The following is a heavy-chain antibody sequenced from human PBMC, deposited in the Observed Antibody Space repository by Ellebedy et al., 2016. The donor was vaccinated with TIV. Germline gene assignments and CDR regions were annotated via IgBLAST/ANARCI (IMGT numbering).Heavy chain of an antibody. J-gene: IGHJ4*02. CDR2: ISAYNGNT. Sequence: ASVKVSXKASGYTFTSYGISWVRQAPGQGLEWMGWISAYNGNTNYAQKLQGRVTMTTDTSTSTAYMELRSLRSDDTAVYYCAREYCSSTSCYRAGDDYWGQGTLVTVSS. D-gene: IGHD2-2*02. CDR3: AREYCSSTSCYRAGDDY. V-gene: IGHV1-18*01. CDR1: GYTFTSYG.